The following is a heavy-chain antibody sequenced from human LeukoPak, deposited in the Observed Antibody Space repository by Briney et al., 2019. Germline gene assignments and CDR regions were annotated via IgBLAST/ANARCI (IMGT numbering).Heavy chain of an antibody. D-gene: IGHD6-13*01. V-gene: IGHV1-24*01. J-gene: IGHJ4*02. CDR3: ATGQQLVWEGFDY. CDR2: FDPEEGET. CDR1: GYTLTELS. Sequence: ASVKVSCKVSGYTLTELSIHWVRQAPGKGLEWMGGFDPEEGETIHALKFQGRVTMTEDTSTDTAYMELSSLRSEDTAVYYCATGQQLVWEGFDYWGQGTLVTVSS.